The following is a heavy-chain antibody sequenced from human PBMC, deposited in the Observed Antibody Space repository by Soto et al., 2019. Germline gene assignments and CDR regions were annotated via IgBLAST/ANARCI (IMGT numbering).Heavy chain of an antibody. CDR1: GFTFSSYW. CDR2: IKQDGSEK. D-gene: IGHD3-9*01. J-gene: IGHJ3*02. V-gene: IGHV3-7*04. CDR3: VREVSYYDILTGYYPLGAFDI. Sequence: PGGSLRLSCAASGFTFSSYWMSWVRQAPGKGLEWVANIKQDGSEKYYVDSVKGRFTISRDNAKNSLNLQMNSLRADDTAVFYCVREVSYYDILTGYYPLGAFDIWGQGTMVTVSS.